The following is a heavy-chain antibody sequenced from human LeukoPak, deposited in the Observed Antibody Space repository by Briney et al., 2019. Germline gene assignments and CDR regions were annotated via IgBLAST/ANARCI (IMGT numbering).Heavy chain of an antibody. CDR2: ISSTGSPI. CDR1: GFTFSRFG. V-gene: IGHV3-48*02. J-gene: IGHJ4*02. CDR3: AQKGGTDY. D-gene: IGHD2-15*01. Sequence: GGSLRLSCAASGFTFSRFGLNWVRQAPGKGLEWVSYISSTGSPIYYADSVKGRFTISRHNAKNSLYLQMNSLRDDDTAVYYCAQKGGTDYWGQGTLVTVSS.